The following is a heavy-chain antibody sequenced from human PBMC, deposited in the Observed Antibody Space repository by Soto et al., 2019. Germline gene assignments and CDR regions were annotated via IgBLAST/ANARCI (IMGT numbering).Heavy chain of an antibody. J-gene: IGHJ4*02. Sequence: PGGSLRLSCAASGFTFSSYAMSWVRQAPGKGLEWVSAISGSGGSTYYADSVKGRFTISRDNSKNTLYLQMNSLRAEDTAVYYCAKDRRIVVVITAQQLKFDHWGQGTLVTVSS. D-gene: IGHD3-22*01. CDR1: GFTFSSYA. V-gene: IGHV3-23*01. CDR2: ISGSGGST. CDR3: AKDRRIVVVITAQQLKFDH.